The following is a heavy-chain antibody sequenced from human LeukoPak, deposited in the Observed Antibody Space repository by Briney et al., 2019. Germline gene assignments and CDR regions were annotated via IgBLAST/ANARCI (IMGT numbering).Heavy chain of an antibody. V-gene: IGHV3-66*01. CDR1: GFSVSRNF. CDR3: AKDTDIVTTGWFDP. D-gene: IGHD5-12*01. Sequence: GGSLRLSCAASGFSVSRNFMTWVRQAPGKGLEWVSLIYSGGGTYYADSVKGRFTISRDNSKDTLYLQMDSLRVEDTAVYYCAKDTDIVTTGWFDPWGQGTLVTVSS. J-gene: IGHJ5*02. CDR2: IYSGGGT.